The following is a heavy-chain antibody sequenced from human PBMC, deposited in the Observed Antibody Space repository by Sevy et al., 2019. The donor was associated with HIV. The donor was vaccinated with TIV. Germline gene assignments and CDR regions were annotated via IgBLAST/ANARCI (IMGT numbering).Heavy chain of an antibody. D-gene: IGHD3-10*01. CDR3: AKDPRALLWFGELLSP. CDR2: ISGSGGST. J-gene: IGHJ5*02. V-gene: IGHV3-23*01. Sequence: GGSLRLSCAASGFTFSSYAMSWVRQAPGKGLEWVSAISGSGGSTYYADSVKGRFTIPRDNSKNTLYLQMNSLRAEDTAVYYCAKDPRALLWFGELLSPWGQGTLVTVSS. CDR1: GFTFSSYA.